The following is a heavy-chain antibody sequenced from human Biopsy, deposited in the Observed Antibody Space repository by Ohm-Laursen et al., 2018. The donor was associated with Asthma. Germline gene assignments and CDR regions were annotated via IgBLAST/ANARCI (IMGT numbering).Heavy chain of an antibody. CDR2: ISDDGGQK. V-gene: IGHV3-30*18. CDR1: GFTFSNFG. CDR3: AKEVFPGWELRRGPDS. Sequence: SLRLSCAASGFTFSNFGMHWLRQAPGKGLEWLAVISDDGGQKHYGASVKGRFTISRDNSRNTLHLEMNSLRAEDTAVYFCAKEVFPGWELRRGPDSWGQGTLVTVSS. J-gene: IGHJ4*02. D-gene: IGHD1-26*01.